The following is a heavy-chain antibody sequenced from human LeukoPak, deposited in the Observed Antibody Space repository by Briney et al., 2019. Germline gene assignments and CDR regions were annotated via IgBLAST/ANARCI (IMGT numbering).Heavy chain of an antibody. J-gene: IGHJ5*02. D-gene: IGHD6-13*01. CDR1: GGSISSYY. V-gene: IGHV4-4*07. CDR3: AREIAGQQLLVLVSTDFWFDP. CDR2: IYTSGST. Sequence: SETLSLTCTVSGGSISSYYWSWIRQPAGKGLEWIGRIYTSGSTNYNPSLKSRVTMSVDTSKNQFSLKLSSVTAADTAVYYCAREIAGQQLLVLVSTDFWFDPWGQGTLVTVSS.